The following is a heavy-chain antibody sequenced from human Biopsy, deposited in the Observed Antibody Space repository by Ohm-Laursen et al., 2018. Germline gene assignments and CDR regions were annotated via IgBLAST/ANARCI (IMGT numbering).Heavy chain of an antibody. Sequence: SPRLSCAASGFSVSSYDMNWVRQAPGKGLEWISYISETSSHIYDADSVRGRFTVARDIAKNSLYLQLNSLRVEDTAVYYCARDSSRRAREGGMDVWGQGTTVTASS. CDR2: ISETSSHI. D-gene: IGHD6-6*01. CDR3: ARDSSRRAREGGMDV. CDR1: GFSVSSYD. V-gene: IGHV3-21*01. J-gene: IGHJ6*02.